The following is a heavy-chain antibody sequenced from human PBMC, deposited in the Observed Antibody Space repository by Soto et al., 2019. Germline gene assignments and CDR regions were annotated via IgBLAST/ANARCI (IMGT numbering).Heavy chain of an antibody. D-gene: IGHD2-15*01. J-gene: IGHJ3*02. CDR3: ARGDCSGGSCYSVDI. V-gene: IGHV4-4*02. CDR1: GGSISRSNW. CDR2: IYHSGGT. Sequence: SETLSLTCAVSGGSISRSNWWSWVRQPPGKVLEWIGEIYHSGGTNYNPSLKSRVTISVDKSKNQFSLKLSSVTAADTAVYYCARGDCSGGSCYSVDIWGQGTMVT.